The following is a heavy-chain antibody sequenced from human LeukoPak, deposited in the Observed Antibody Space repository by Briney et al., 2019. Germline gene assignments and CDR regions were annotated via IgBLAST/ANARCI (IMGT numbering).Heavy chain of an antibody. CDR3: ARGIVGASGYYFDY. V-gene: IGHV1-2*02. D-gene: IGHD1-26*01. J-gene: IGHJ4*02. CDR2: INPNSGGT. CDR1: GYTFTGYY. Sequence: ASVKVSCKASGYTFTGYYMHWVRQAPGQGLEWMGWINPNSGGTNYAQKFQGRVTMTRDTSISTAYMELSRLRSDDTAVYYCARGIVGASGYYFDYWGQGTLVTVSS.